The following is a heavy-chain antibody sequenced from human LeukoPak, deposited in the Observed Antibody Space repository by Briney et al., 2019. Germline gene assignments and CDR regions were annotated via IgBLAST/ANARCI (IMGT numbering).Heavy chain of an antibody. CDR2: ISSSSYI. CDR3: ARGLVAAAGTLMSGY. V-gene: IGHV3-21*01. Sequence: PGGSLRLSCAASGFTFSSYSMNWVRQAPGKGLEWVSSISSSSYIYYADSVKGRFTISRDNVKNSLYLQMNSLRAEDTAVYYCARGLVAAAGTLMSGYWGQGTLVTVSS. J-gene: IGHJ4*02. CDR1: GFTFSSYS. D-gene: IGHD6-13*01.